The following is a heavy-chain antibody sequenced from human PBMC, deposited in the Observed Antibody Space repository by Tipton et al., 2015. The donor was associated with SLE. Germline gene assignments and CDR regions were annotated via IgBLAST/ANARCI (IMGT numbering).Heavy chain of an antibody. Sequence: TLSLTCSVSGGSIVNSHWSWIRQSPGKGLEWIGNIDYTGNIYYNPSVENRVTISVDTPKTHYSLQLLSVTATDTAIFYCATHVHSGHYSSALDSWGQGTLVTVSS. J-gene: IGHJ4*02. CDR1: GGSIVNSH. CDR2: IDYTGNI. CDR3: ATHVHSGHYSSALDS. D-gene: IGHD3-10*01. V-gene: IGHV4-59*08.